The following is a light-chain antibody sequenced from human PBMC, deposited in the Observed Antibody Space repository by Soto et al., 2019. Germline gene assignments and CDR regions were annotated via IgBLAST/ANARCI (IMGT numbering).Light chain of an antibody. CDR3: HQYYNRPPWT. V-gene: IGKV3-15*01. Sequence: EILMTQSPPPLSVSPGDSATLSCRASRSVDTDLAWYQQKPGQALRLLVFATSARATGVPDRFRGSRSGTDFNLTISSLQPEDSATYYCHQYYNRPPWTFGQGTKV. CDR1: RSVDTD. CDR2: ATS. J-gene: IGKJ1*01.